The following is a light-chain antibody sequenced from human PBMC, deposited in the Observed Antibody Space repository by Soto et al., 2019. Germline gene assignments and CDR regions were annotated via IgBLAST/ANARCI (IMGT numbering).Light chain of an antibody. CDR2: ENN. V-gene: IGLV6-57*04. CDR1: SGRIASNY. Sequence: NFMLTQPHSVSESPGKTVTISCTRSSGRIASNYVQWFQQHPGSAPTTVIYENNQRPSGVPDRFSVSIDSSSNSASLTISGLKTEDESDYYCQSFDSNNVVFGGGTKLTVL. J-gene: IGLJ2*01. CDR3: QSFDSNNVV.